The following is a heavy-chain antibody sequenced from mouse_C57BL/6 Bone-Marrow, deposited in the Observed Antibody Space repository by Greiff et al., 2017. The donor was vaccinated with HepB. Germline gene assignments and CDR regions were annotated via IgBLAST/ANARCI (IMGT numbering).Heavy chain of an antibody. D-gene: IGHD2-1*01. CDR3: ARSPIYYGNYDWYFDV. CDR2: IRNKANGYTT. CDR1: GFTFTDYY. Sequence: EVKLMESGGGLVQPGGSLSLSCAASGFTFTDYYMSWVRQPPGKALEWLGFIRNKANGYTTEYSASVKGRFTISRDNSQSIFYLQMNALRAEDSATYYCARSPIYYGNYDWYFDVWGTGTTVTVSS. J-gene: IGHJ1*03. V-gene: IGHV7-3*01.